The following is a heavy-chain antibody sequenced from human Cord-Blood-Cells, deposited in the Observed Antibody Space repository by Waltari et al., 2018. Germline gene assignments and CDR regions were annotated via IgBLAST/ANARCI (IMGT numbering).Heavy chain of an antibody. CDR3: TTDLRSSRLRFLEWLFDY. CDR1: GFTFSNAW. Sequence: EVQLVESGGGLVTPGGSLRLSCAASGFTFSNAWMSWVRQAPGKGLEWVGRIKSKTDGGTTDYAAPVKGRFTISRDDSKNTLYLQMNSLKTEDTAVYYCTTDLRSSRLRFLEWLFDYWGQGTLVTVSS. J-gene: IGHJ4*02. CDR2: IKSKTDGGTT. V-gene: IGHV3-15*01. D-gene: IGHD3-3*01.